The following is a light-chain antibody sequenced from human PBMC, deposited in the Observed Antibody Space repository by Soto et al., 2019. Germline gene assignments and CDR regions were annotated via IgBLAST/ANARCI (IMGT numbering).Light chain of an antibody. V-gene: IGLV1-51*01. CDR3: GTWDTGLTPRGV. CDR1: SSNIGNNS. Sequence: QAVVTQPPSVSAAPGQKVSISCSGSSSNIGNNSVAWYQHLPGTAPQLLIYDDNKRLSGIPDRFSGSKSGTSATLGITGLQTGDEADYYCGTWDTGLTPRGVFGTGTKLTVL. J-gene: IGLJ1*01. CDR2: DDN.